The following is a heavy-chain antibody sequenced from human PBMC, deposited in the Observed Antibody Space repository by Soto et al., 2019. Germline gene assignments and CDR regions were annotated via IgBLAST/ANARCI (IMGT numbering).Heavy chain of an antibody. J-gene: IGHJ6*02. V-gene: IGHV6-1*01. D-gene: IGHD2-2*01. CDR2: TYYRSKWYN. CDR1: GDSVSSNSAA. CDR3: ARVGQKYCSSTSCYAHYGMDV. Sequence: PSQTLSLTCATSGDSVSSNSAAWNWIRQSPSRGLEWLGRTYYRSKWYNDYAVSVKSRITINPDTSKNQFSLQLNSVTPEDTAVYYCARVGQKYCSSTSCYAHYGMDVWGQGTTVTVSS.